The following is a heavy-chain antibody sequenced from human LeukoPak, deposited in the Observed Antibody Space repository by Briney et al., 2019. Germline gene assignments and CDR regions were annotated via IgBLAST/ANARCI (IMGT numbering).Heavy chain of an antibody. Sequence: ASVKVSCKACGYTFTGYYMHWVRQAPGQGLEWMGWINPNSCGTNYAQKFQGRVTMTRDMSISTAYMELSRLRSDDTAVYSCARDPRDSSGYYSPGLRLDSWGQGTLVTVSS. V-gene: IGHV1-2*02. J-gene: IGHJ4*02. CDR2: INPNSCGT. CDR1: GYTFTGYY. D-gene: IGHD3-22*01. CDR3: ARDPRDSSGYYSPGLRLDS.